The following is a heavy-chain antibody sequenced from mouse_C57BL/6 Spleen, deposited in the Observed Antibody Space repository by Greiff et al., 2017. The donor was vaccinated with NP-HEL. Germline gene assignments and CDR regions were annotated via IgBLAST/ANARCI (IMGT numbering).Heavy chain of an antibody. Sequence: VQLQQSGAELVRPGTSVKVSCKASGYAFTNYLIEWVKQRPGQGLEWIGVINPGSGGTNYNEKFKGKATLTADKSSSTAYMQLSSLTSEDSAVYFCARSGGPYYFDDWGQGTTLTVSS. J-gene: IGHJ2*01. CDR2: INPGSGGT. CDR3: ARSGGPYYFDD. V-gene: IGHV1-54*01. D-gene: IGHD3-1*01. CDR1: GYAFTNYL.